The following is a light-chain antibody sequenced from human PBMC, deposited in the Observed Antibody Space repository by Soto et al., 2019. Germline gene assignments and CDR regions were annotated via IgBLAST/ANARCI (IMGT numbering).Light chain of an antibody. CDR2: SNN. J-gene: IGLJ7*01. CDR3: ATWDDSLNGAV. V-gene: IGLV1-44*01. CDR1: RSNVGSNN. Sequence: QSVLTQPPSASGTTGQRVTISCSGPRSNVGSNNVNWYQQLPGTAPKLLIYSNNRRPSGVPDRFSGSKSGTSASLAISGLQSEDEADYYCATWDDSLNGAVFGGGTQLTVL.